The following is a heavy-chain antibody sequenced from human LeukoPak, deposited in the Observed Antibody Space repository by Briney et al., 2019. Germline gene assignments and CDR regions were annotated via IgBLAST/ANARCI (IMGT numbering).Heavy chain of an antibody. V-gene: IGHV4-39*01. CDR1: GGSISSSSYY. Sequence: TSSETLSLTCTVSGGSISSSSYYWGWIRQPPGKGLEWIGSIYYSGSTYYNPSLKSRVTISVDTSKNQFSLKLSSVTAADTAVYYCARLTNDVYVDIVATILVHWGQGTLVTVSS. CDR3: ARLTNDVYVDIVATILVH. D-gene: IGHD5-12*01. CDR2: IYYSGST. J-gene: IGHJ4*02.